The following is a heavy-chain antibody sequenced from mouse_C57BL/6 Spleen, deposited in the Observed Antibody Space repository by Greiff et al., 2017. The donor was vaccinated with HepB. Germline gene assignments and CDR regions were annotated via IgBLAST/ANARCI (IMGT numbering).Heavy chain of an antibody. D-gene: IGHD2-4*01. CDR3: ARGWDYDYIFDY. J-gene: IGHJ2*01. CDR1: GYAFSSSW. V-gene: IGHV1-82*01. CDR2: IYPGDGDT. Sequence: VQLQQSGPELVKPGASVKISCKASGYAFSSSWMNWVKQRPGKGLEWIGRIYPGDGDTNYNGKFKGKATLTADKSSSTAYMQLSSLTSEDSAVYFCARGWDYDYIFDYWGQGTTLTVSS.